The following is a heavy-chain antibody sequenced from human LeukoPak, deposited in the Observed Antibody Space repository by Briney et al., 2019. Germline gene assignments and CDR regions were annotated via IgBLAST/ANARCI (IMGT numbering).Heavy chain of an antibody. CDR3: ARSVRQSVYLDAFDI. V-gene: IGHV4-34*01. J-gene: IGHJ3*02. CDR1: GGSFSGYY. Sequence: SETLSLTCAVYGGSFSGYYWSWIRQPPGKGLEWIGEINHSGSTNYNPSLKSRVTISVDTSKNQFSLKLSSVTAADTAVYYCARSVRQSVYLDAFDIWGQGTMVTVSS. CDR2: INHSGST. D-gene: IGHD2-2*02.